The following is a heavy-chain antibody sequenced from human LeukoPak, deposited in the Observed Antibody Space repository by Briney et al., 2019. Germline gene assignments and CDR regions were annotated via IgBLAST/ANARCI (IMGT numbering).Heavy chain of an antibody. CDR3: ARGEGVVVVAATGLAFDI. V-gene: IGHV3-48*03. CDR1: GFTFSSYE. CDR2: ISSSGSTI. D-gene: IGHD2-15*01. Sequence: QPGGSLRLSCAASGFTFSSYEMNWVRQAPGKGLEWVLYISSSGSTIYYADSVKGRFTISRDNAKNSLYLQMNSLRAEDTAVYYCARGEGVVVVAATGLAFDIWGQGTMVTVSS. J-gene: IGHJ3*02.